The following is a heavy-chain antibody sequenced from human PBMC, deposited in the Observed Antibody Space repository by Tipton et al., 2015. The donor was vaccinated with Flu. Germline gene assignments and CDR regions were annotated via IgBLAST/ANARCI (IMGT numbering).Heavy chain of an antibody. J-gene: IGHJ4*02. Sequence: SLRLSCAASGFTFDDYTMHWVRQAPGKGLEWVSLISWDGGSTYYADSVKGRFTISRDNSKNSLYLQMNSLRTEDTALYYCAKAMVQGVIINTFDFDYWGQGTLVTVSS. CDR3: AKAMVQGVIINTFDFDY. V-gene: IGHV3-43*01. CDR1: GFTFDDYT. D-gene: IGHD3-10*01. CDR2: ISWDGGST.